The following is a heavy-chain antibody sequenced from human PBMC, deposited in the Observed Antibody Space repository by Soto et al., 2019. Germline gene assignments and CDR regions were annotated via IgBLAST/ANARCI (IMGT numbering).Heavy chain of an antibody. J-gene: IGHJ4*02. V-gene: IGHV4-39*02. Sequence: SETLSLTCTVSGGSISSSSYYWGWIRQPPGKGLEWIGSIYYSGSTYYNPPLKSRVTISLGTPKKHFYLNLRSVTAADTAVYFCARLHNSSDWTDFDFWGQGTRVT. CDR1: GGSISSSSYY. D-gene: IGHD6-19*01. CDR2: IYYSGST. CDR3: ARLHNSSDWTDFDF.